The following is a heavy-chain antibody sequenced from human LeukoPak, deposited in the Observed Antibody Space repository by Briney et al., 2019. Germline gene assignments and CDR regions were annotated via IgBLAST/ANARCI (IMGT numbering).Heavy chain of an antibody. D-gene: IGHD5-12*01. Sequence: GRSLTLSCSASGFTFNNYAMHWVRQAPGKGLEYVSSISSNGGTTYYADSVKGRFTISRDNSKNTLFLQMSSVRAEDTAVYYCASPYSGYDYNFDHWGQGTLVTVSS. J-gene: IGHJ4*02. CDR3: ASPYSGYDYNFDH. V-gene: IGHV3-64D*06. CDR2: ISSNGGTT. CDR1: GFTFNNYA.